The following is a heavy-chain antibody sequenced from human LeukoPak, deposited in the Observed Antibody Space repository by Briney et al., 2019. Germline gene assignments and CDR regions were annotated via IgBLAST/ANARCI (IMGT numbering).Heavy chain of an antibody. CDR1: GDSVSSYRAA. J-gene: IGHJ3*01. CDR2: THYRSKWYS. CDR3: ARDYSGYDWAAFDF. V-gene: IGHV6-1*01. D-gene: IGHD5-12*01. Sequence: SQTLSLTCAISGDSVSSYRAAWNWIRQSPSRGLEWLGRTHYRSKWYSDYAPFVKSRININSDTSKNQFSLQLKSVTPEDTAVYYCARDYSGYDWAAFDFWGQGTIPTVSS.